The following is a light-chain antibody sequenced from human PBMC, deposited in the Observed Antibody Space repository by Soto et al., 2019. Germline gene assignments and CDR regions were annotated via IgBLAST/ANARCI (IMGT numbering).Light chain of an antibody. CDR1: QSISSW. J-gene: IGKJ1*01. CDR2: DAS. V-gene: IGKV1-5*01. CDR3: QQNNIYSGT. Sequence: DIQMTQSPSTLSASVGDRVTITCRASQSISSWLAWYQQKPGKAPKLLIYDASSLESGVPSRFSGSGSGTEFTLTISSLQPDDFATYYCQQNNIYSGTLGKGTKV.